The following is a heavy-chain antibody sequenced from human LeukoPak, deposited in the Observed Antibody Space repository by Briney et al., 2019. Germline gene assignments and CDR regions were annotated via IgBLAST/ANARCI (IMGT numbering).Heavy chain of an antibody. V-gene: IGHV3-53*01. J-gene: IGHJ6*02. D-gene: IGHD2-2*01. Sequence: PGGSLRLSCLASGFTVSTNYMSWVRQAPGKGLEWVSVIYAGGYTYYADSVKGRFTISRDNFNDMVYLQMNSLRAEDTAVYYCARHQSDYYYYGIDVWGQGTTVTVSS. CDR3: ARHQSDYYYYGIDV. CDR1: GFTVSTNY. CDR2: IYAGGYT.